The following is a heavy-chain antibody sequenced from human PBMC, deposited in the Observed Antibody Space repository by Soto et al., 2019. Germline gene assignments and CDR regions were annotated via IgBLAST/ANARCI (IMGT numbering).Heavy chain of an antibody. D-gene: IGHD2-2*01. Sequence: GASVKVSCKASGYTFTSYGISWVRQAPGQGLEWMGWISAYNGNTNYAQKLQGRVTMTTDTSTSTAYMELRSLRSDDTAVYYCARNYCSSTSCYAGLNGSAPGAKGPLVPVPP. V-gene: IGHV1-18*01. J-gene: IGHJ5*02. CDR2: ISAYNGNT. CDR1: GYTFTSYG. CDR3: ARNYCSSTSCYAGLNGSAP.